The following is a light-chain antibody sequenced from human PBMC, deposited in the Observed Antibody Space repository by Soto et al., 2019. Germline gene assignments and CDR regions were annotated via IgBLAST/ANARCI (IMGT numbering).Light chain of an antibody. CDR3: SSYTISNTLV. V-gene: IGLV2-14*01. CDR1: SSDVGGYNY. J-gene: IGLJ7*01. CDR2: DVS. Sequence: QSVLTQPASVSGSPGQSITISCTGTSSDVGGYNYVSWYQQYPGKAPKLMIYDVSNRPSGVSNRFSGSKSGNTASLTISGLHAEDEADYYCSSYTISNTLVFGAGTQLTVL.